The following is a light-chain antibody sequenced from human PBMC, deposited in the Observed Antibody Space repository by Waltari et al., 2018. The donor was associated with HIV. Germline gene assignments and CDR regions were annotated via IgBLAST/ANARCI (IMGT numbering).Light chain of an antibody. V-gene: IGLV1-44*01. CDR3: AAWDDSLNGPV. CDR1: GSNIGSNN. CDR2: RNK. Sequence: QSVLTQSPSASGTPGQRVTISCSGSGSNIGSNNVHWYQQVPGTAPKLLIYRNKRGPPGVPDPMPGPQACGSGPLAISGLQSEDEADYYCAAWDDSLNGPVFGGGTRLTVL. J-gene: IGLJ2*01.